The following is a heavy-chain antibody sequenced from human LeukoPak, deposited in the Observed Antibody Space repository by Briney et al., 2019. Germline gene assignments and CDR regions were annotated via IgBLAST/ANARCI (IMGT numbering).Heavy chain of an antibody. CDR2: IYYSGST. CDR3: ARAPAAAGTHFDY. V-gene: IGHV4-59*01. CDR1: GGSISSYY. J-gene: IGHJ4*02. Sequence: PSETLSLTCTVSGGSISSYYWSWIRQPPGKGLEWIGHIYYSGSTSYNPSLKSRVTISVDTSKNQFSLKLSSVTAADTAVYYCARAPAAAGTHFDYWGQGTLVTVSS. D-gene: IGHD6-13*01.